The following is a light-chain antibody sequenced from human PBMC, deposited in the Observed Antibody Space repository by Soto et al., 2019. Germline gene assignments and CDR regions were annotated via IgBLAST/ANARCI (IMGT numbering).Light chain of an antibody. CDR3: QQYKSYPYT. V-gene: IGKV1-5*03. J-gene: IGKJ2*01. CDR1: QSISSW. CDR2: KAS. Sequence: DIQMTQSPSTLSASVGDRVTITCRASQSISSWLAWYQQKPGTAPKLLIYKASSLESGVPSRFSGSGSGTEFTLTISSLQPDDFATYYCQQYKSYPYTFGQGTKLEIK.